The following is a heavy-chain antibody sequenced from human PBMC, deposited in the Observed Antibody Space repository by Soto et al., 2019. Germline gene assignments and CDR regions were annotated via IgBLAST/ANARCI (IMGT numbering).Heavy chain of an antibody. CDR2: INQSGST. CDR3: ARLCSGGSCSIDY. D-gene: IGHD2-15*01. J-gene: IGHJ4*02. Sequence: SETLSLTCAVYGRSFSGYYWTWIRQPPGRGLEWIGEINQSGSTNYNPYLKSRDTKTVDTSKIQFYLKLSSVTAADTAVYYCARLCSGGSCSIDYWGQGTLVTVSS. V-gene: IGHV4-34*01. CDR1: GRSFSGYY.